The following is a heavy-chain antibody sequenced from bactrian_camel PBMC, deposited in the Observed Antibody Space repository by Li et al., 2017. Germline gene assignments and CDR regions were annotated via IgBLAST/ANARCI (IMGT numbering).Heavy chain of an antibody. V-gene: IGHV3S25*01. D-gene: IGHD5*01. CDR3: AADPSVPLLARLRGYAPRY. CDR1: GFTFSNYW. CDR2: INSGGDAT. Sequence: QLVESGGGLVQPGGSLRVSCAASGFTFSNYWMYWVRQAPGKGLEWVSTINSGGDATYYADSVKGRFIISRDNAKKMVYLQMSSLKPEDTAMYYCAADPSVPLLARLRGYAPRYWGQGTQVTVS. J-gene: IGHJ4*01.